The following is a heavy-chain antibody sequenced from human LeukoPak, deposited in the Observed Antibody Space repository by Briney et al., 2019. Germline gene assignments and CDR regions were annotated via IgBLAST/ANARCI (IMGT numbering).Heavy chain of an antibody. CDR2: IKQDGSEK. CDR3: AREPKKYSGYDPPDY. J-gene: IGHJ4*02. CDR1: GFTFSNYA. Sequence: PGGSLRLSCAASGFTFSNYAMHWVRQAPGKGLEWVANIKQDGSEKYYVDSVKGRFTISRDNAKNSLYLQMNSLRAEDTAVYYCAREPKKYSGYDPPDYWGQGTLVTVSS. D-gene: IGHD5-12*01. V-gene: IGHV3-7*01.